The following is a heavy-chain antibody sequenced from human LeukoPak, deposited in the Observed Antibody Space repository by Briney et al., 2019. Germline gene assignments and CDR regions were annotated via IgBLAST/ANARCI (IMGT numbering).Heavy chain of an antibody. CDR3: ASDVRTTVN. CDR2: TWYDGSNT. CDR1: GFTFSDYG. D-gene: IGHD4-17*01. J-gene: IGHJ1*01. Sequence: GGSLRLSCAAASGFTFSDYGMHWVRQAPGKGLEWVAVTWYDGSNTYYADSVKGRVTISRDNSKNTLYLQMNSLRAEDTAVYYCASDVRTTVNWGQGTLVTVSS. V-gene: IGHV3-33*01.